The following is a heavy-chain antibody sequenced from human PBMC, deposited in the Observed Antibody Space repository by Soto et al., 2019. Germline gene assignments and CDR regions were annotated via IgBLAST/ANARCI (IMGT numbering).Heavy chain of an antibody. D-gene: IGHD6-19*01. J-gene: IGHJ4*02. Sequence: SETLSLTCDVSGASITTYYWTWIRQAPGKGLEWIGNVYHTGSTDYNSSLKSRVTISVDTSKNQFSLNMNSVTAADKAVYYCARRLFGSGWTLDSWGQAALVTVSS. CDR1: GASITTYY. CDR3: ARRLFGSGWTLDS. CDR2: VYHTGST. V-gene: IGHV4-59*01.